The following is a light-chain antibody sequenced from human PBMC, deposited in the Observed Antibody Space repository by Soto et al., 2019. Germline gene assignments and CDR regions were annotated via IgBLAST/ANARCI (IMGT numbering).Light chain of an antibody. J-gene: IGKJ4*01. CDR2: FAS. V-gene: IGKV3-15*01. Sequence: EIVLTQSPATLSVSPGESATLSCRASRSVSSNLAWYQQKPGQSPRLLIYFASTRATGVPARFSGSGSGTEFTLTISSLQSEDFAVYYCQHFKDWPPLTFGGGTKVEIK. CDR3: QHFKDWPPLT. CDR1: RSVSSN.